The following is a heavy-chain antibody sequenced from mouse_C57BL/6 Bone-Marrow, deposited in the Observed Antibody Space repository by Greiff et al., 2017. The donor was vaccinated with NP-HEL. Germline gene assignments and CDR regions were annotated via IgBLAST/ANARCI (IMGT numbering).Heavy chain of an antibody. V-gene: IGHV1-53*01. CDR2: INPSNGGT. D-gene: IGHD1-1*01. J-gene: IGHJ1*03. CDR3: ASLYYDGSSSHWYFDV. CDR1: GYTFTSYW. Sequence: QVQLQQPGTELVKPGASVKLSCKASGYTFTSYWMHWVKQRPGQGLEWIGNINPSNGGTNYNEKFKSKATLTVDKSSSTAYMQLSSLTSEDSAVYYCASLYYDGSSSHWYFDVWGTGTTVTVSS.